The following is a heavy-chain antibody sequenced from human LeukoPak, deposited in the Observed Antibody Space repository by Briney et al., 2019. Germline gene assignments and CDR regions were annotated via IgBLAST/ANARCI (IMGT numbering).Heavy chain of an antibody. CDR3: ASRDMVRGVITNYYYYMDV. V-gene: IGHV1-2*02. D-gene: IGHD3-10*01. CDR2: INPISVGT. J-gene: IGHJ6*03. Sequence: ASVKVSCKASGYTFTGYYMHWVRQAPGQGLEWMGWINPISVGTNYAQKFQSRVTMTRDTYISTAYMELSRLRSDYTAVYYCASRDMVRGVITNYYYYMDVWGKGTTVTVSS. CDR1: GYTFTGYY.